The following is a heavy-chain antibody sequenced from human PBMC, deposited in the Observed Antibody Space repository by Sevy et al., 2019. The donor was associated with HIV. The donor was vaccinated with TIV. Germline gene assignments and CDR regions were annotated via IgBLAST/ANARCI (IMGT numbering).Heavy chain of an antibody. V-gene: IGHV3-30-3*01. CDR2: ISYDINNK. D-gene: IGHD6-19*01. CDR3: ARPGSGWFEFDS. CDR1: GFTFFAYT. Sequence: GGSLRLSCAASGFTFFAYTMHWVRQAPGKGLEWVALISYDINNKYYADSVKGRFTISRDNAKNSLYLQMNSLREEDTAVYYCARPGSGWFEFDSWGQGTLVTVSS. J-gene: IGHJ4*02.